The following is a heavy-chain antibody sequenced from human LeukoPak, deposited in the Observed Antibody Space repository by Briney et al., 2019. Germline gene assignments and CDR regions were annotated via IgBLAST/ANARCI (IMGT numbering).Heavy chain of an antibody. Sequence: GGSLRLSCAACGFTFSSYGMHWVRQAPGKGLEWVAFIRYDGSNKYYADSVKGRFTISRDNSKNTLYLQMNSLRAEDTAVYYCGWDGSGSYTVDYWGQGTLVTVSS. D-gene: IGHD3-10*01. V-gene: IGHV3-30*02. CDR2: IRYDGSNK. CDR1: GFTFSSYG. CDR3: GWDGSGSYTVDY. J-gene: IGHJ4*02.